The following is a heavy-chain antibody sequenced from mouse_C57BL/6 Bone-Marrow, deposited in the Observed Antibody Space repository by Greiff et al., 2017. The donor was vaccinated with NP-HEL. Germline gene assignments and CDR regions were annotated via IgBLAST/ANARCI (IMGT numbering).Heavy chain of an antibody. J-gene: IGHJ3*01. D-gene: IGHD1-1*01. Sequence: EVQLQQSGAELVRPGASVKLSCTASGFNIKDDYMHWVKQRHEQGLEWIGWIDPENGDTEYASKFQGKATITADTSSNTAYLQLSSLTSEDTAVYYCTLITTVVATPRFAYWGQGTLVTVSA. CDR3: TLITTVVATPRFAY. CDR2: IDPENGDT. V-gene: IGHV14-4*01. CDR1: GFNIKDDY.